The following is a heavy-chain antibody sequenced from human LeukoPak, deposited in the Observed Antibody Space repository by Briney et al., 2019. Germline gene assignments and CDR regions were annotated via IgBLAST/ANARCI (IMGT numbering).Heavy chain of an antibody. J-gene: IGHJ4*02. D-gene: IGHD3/OR15-3a*01. CDR2: ISGSGSST. Sequence: GGSLRLSCAASGFTFSSYAMTWVRQAPGKGLEWVSVISGSGSSTYYADSVKGRFTISRDNSKNTLHLQMNSLRAEDTAVYYCAKRTGDYFDYWGQGTLVSVSS. V-gene: IGHV3-23*01. CDR1: GFTFSSYA. CDR3: AKRTGDYFDY.